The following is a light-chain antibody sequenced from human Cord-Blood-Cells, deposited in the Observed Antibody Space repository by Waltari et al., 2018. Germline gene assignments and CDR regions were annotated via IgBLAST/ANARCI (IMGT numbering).Light chain of an antibody. CDR2: DVS. CDR1: SSDVGSYNY. V-gene: IGLV2-11*01. J-gene: IGLJ1*01. CDR3: CSYAGSYTFYV. Sequence: QSALTQPRPVSGSPGQSVTISCTGTSSDVGSYNYVSRYQQHPGKAPKLMIYDVSKRPSGVPDRFSCSKSGNTASLTISGLQAEDEADYYCCSYAGSYTFYVFGTGTKVTVL.